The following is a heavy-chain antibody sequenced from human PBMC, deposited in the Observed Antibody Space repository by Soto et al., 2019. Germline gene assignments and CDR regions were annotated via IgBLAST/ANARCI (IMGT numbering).Heavy chain of an antibody. Sequence: SGPTLVNPTETLTLTGIVSGFSLTDSDVGVSWIRQSPGKALEWLAHILSNDEEVYSSSLTSRLTISKDTSKNQVVLTMSNMQPVDTATYYCARIRGYCSGGSCYYYYYAMDVCCQGTTVTVSS. CDR1: GFSLTDSDVG. CDR3: ARIRGYCSGGSCYYYYYAMDV. J-gene: IGHJ6*02. V-gene: IGHV2-26*01. D-gene: IGHD2-15*01. CDR2: ILSNDEE.